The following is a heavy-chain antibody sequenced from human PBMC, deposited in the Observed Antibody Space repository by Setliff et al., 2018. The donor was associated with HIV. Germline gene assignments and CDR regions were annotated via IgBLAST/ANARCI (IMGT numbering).Heavy chain of an antibody. CDR2: IHTSGRT. V-gene: IGHV4-4*08. D-gene: IGHD1-1*01. Sequence: PSETLSLTCAVSSESIVSYYWNWIRQPPGRGLEWIGYIHTSGRTKYNPSLKSRLTILVDTSKKQFSLRLTSVTAADTAVYYCSRAAYDAVDWLDLWGQGTLVTVSS. CDR3: SRAAYDAVDWLDL. CDR1: SESIVSYY. J-gene: IGHJ5*02.